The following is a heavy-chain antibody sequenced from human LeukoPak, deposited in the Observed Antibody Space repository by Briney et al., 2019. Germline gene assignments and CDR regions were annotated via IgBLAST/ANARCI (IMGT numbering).Heavy chain of an antibody. D-gene: IGHD6-19*01. CDR2: VYYTGSGST. J-gene: IGHJ4*02. CDR3: ARHAVYAGSGWAFDY. Sequence: SETLSLTCTVSGDSITPYYWSWIRQPPGKGLEWIGYVYYTGSGSTSNNPSLKSRVTISVDTSKNQFSLNLKSVTAADTAIYFCARHAVYAGSGWAFDYWGQGTLVTVFS. CDR1: GDSITPYY. V-gene: IGHV4-59*08.